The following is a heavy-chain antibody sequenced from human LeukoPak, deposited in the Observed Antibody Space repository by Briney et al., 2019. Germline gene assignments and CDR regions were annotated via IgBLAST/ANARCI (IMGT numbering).Heavy chain of an antibody. CDR1: GGSFSGYY. CDR3: ARGRFGSPPGCFDP. D-gene: IGHD3-10*01. J-gene: IGHJ5*02. V-gene: IGHV4-34*01. CDR2: INHSGST. Sequence: SETLSLTCAVYGGSFSGYYWSWIRQPPGKGLEWIGEINHSGSTNYNPSHKSRVTISVDTSKNQFSLNLTSVTAADSAVYFCARGRFGSPPGCFDPWGQGTLVTVSP.